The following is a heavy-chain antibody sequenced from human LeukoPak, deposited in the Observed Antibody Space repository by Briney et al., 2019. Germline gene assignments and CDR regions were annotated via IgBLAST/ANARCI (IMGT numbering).Heavy chain of an antibody. V-gene: IGHV1-2*04. CDR1: GYTFTGYY. CDR2: INPNSGGT. CDR3: ARGPTGYCTNGVCPPYYYGMDV. J-gene: IGHJ6*02. D-gene: IGHD2-8*01. Sequence: ASVKVSCKASGYTFTGYYMHWVRQAPGQGLEWMGWINPNSGGTNYAQKFQGWVTMTRDTSISTAYMELSRLRSDDTAVYYCARGPTGYCTNGVCPPYYYGMDVWGQGTRVTVSS.